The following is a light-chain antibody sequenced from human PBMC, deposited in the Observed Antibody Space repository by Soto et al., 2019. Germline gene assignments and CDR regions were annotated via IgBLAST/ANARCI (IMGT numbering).Light chain of an antibody. Sequence: QPVLTQPPSVSGAPGQRVTISCTGSSSNIWAGYDVHWYQQLPGTAPKLLIYGNSNRPSGVPDRFSGSKSGTSASLAITGLQAEDEADYYCQSYDSSLSVVFGGGTKLTVL. CDR3: QSYDSSLSVV. J-gene: IGLJ2*01. CDR1: SSNIWAGYD. CDR2: GNS. V-gene: IGLV1-40*01.